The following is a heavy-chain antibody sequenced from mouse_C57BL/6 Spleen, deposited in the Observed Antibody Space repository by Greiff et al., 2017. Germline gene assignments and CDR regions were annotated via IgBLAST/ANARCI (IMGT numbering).Heavy chain of an antibody. CDR2: IYPGSGST. Sequence: QVQLQQPGAELVKPGASVKMSCKASGYTFTSYWITWVKQRPGQGLEWIGDIYPGSGSTNYNEKFKSKATLTVDTSPSTAYMQLSSLTSEDSAVYYCARDYDYDVGYFDVWGTGTTVTVSS. D-gene: IGHD2-4*01. CDR1: GYTFTSYW. J-gene: IGHJ1*03. CDR3: ARDYDYDVGYFDV. V-gene: IGHV1-55*01.